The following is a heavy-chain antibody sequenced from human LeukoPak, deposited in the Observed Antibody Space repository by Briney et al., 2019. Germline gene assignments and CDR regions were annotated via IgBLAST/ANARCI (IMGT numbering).Heavy chain of an antibody. V-gene: IGHV4-30-4*08. D-gene: IGHD2-2*01. CDR1: GGSISSGDYY. CDR2: IYYSGST. J-gene: IGHJ5*02. CDR3: ARGFRGVVVPAAKGYWIDP. Sequence: SETLSLTCTVSGGSISSGDYYWSWIRQPPGKGLEWIGYIYYSGSTYYNPSLKSRVTISVDTSKNQFSLKLSSVTAADTAVYYCARGFRGVVVPAAKGYWIDPWGQGTLVTVSS.